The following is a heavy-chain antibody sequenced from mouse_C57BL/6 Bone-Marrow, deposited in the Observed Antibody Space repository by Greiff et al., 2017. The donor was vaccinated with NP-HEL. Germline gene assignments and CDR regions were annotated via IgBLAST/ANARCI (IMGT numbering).Heavy chain of an antibody. J-gene: IGHJ3*01. CDR2: IYPGGGDT. Sequence: VQLQESGAELVKPGASVKLSCKASGYAFSSYWMNWVKQRPGQGLEWIGKIYPGGGDTNYNGKFKDKASLTADKSSSTAYMQLSSLTSEDSAVYFCARWAYWGQGTLVTVSA. V-gene: IGHV1-80*01. CDR3: ARWAY. CDR1: GYAFSSYW.